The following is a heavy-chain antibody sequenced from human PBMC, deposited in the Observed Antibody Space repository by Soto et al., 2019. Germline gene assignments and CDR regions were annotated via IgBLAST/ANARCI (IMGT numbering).Heavy chain of an antibody. J-gene: IGHJ4*02. CDR2: GCT. V-gene: IGHV4-59*11. CDR1: GDSISSHY. Sequence: SETLSLTCTVSGDSISSHYWSWIRQPPGKGLEWIGFGCTKYNPSLKRRITISVDTSKNQFSLNLTSVTAADTAVYYCAGVSTSASGSYYTLDYWGQGTLVTVSS. D-gene: IGHD3-10*01. CDR3: AGVSTSASGSYYTLDY.